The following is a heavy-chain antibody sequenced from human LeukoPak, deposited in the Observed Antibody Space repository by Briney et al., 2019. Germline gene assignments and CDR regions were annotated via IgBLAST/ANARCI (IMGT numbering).Heavy chain of an antibody. CDR2: IKRDGSKT. J-gene: IGHJ4*02. D-gene: IGHD3-10*01. CDR3: AKDNYYGSGSANFDY. CDR1: GFTFSNFW. Sequence: GGSLRLSCAASGFTFSNFWMTWVRQAPGKGLEWVANIKRDGSKTNYVGSVKGRFTISRDNSKNTLYLQMNSLRAEDTAVYYCAKDNYYGSGSANFDYWGQGTLVAVSS. V-gene: IGHV3-7*01.